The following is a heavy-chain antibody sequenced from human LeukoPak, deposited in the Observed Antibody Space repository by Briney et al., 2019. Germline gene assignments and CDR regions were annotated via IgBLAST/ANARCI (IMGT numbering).Heavy chain of an antibody. J-gene: IGHJ5*02. CDR3: VRDLT. Sequence: PGGSLRLSCAGSGFTFRIYAMSWVRQAPGKGLEWVSAISGSGGSTYYADSVKGRFTISRDNSKSTLYLQMNSLKADDTAVYYCVRDLTWGQGTLVTVSS. CDR1: GFTFRIYA. CDR2: ISGSGGST. V-gene: IGHV3-23*01.